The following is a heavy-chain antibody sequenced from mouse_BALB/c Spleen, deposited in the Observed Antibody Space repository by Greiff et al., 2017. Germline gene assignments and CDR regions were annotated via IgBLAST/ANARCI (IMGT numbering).Heavy chain of an antibody. V-gene: IGHV3-2*02. CDR1: GYSITSDYA. CDR3: ARGDYYGSSYDYFDY. D-gene: IGHD1-1*01. CDR2: ISYSGST. J-gene: IGHJ2*01. Sequence: EVKLEESGPGLVKPSQSLSLTCTVTGYSITSDYAWNWIRQFPGNKLEWMGYISYSGSTSYNPSLKSRISITRDTSKIQFFLQLNSVTTEDTATYYCARGDYYGSSYDYFDYWGQGTTLTVSS.